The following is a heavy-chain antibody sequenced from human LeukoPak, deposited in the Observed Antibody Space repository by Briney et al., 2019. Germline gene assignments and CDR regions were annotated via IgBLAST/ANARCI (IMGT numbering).Heavy chain of an antibody. V-gene: IGHV3-21*01. CDR3: ARDLPYEAVAGHCAFDI. CDR1: GFTFCSYS. Sequence: GGSLRLSCAASGFTFCSYSMNWVRQAPGKGLEWVSSISSSSSYIYYADSVKGRFTISRDNAKNSLYLQMNSLRAEDTAVYYCARDLPYEAVAGHCAFDIWGQGTVVTVSS. D-gene: IGHD6-19*01. CDR2: ISSSSSYI. J-gene: IGHJ3*02.